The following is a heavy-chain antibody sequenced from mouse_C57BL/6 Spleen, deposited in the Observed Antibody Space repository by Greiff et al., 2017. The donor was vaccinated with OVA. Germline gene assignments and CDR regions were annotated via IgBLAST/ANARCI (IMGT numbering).Heavy chain of an antibody. V-gene: IGHV1-26*01. J-gene: IGHJ2*01. Sequence: VQLQQSGPELVKPGASVKISCKASGYTFTDYYMNWVKQSHGKSLEWIGDINPNNGGTSYNQKFKGKATLTVDKSSSTAYMELRSLTSEDSAVYYCARRYSNSYFDYWGQGTTLTVSS. CDR1: GYTFTDYY. D-gene: IGHD2-5*01. CDR3: ARRYSNSYFDY. CDR2: INPNNGGT.